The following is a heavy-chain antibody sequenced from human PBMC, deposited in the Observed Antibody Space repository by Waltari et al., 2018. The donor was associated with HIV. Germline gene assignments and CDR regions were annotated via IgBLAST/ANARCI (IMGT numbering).Heavy chain of an antibody. D-gene: IGHD2-15*01. CDR2: IYYSGST. CDR1: AGSLSSSSSY. Sequence: QLQLQESGPGLVKPSETLSLTRTVSAGSLSSSSSYWGWTRPPPGTGLGWIGSIYYSGSTYYNPSLKSRVTISVDTSKNQFSLKLSSVTAADTAVYYCARAVQGYCSGGSCENYFDYWGQGTLVTVSS. CDR3: ARAVQGYCSGGSCENYFDY. V-gene: IGHV4-39*01. J-gene: IGHJ4*02.